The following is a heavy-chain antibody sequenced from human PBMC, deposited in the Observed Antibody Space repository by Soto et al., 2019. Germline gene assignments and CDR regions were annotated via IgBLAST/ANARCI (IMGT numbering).Heavy chain of an antibody. CDR2: ISAYNGNT. D-gene: IGHD3-22*01. CDR3: ARNEYYYDSSGYYPGGY. V-gene: IGHV1-18*01. J-gene: IGHJ4*02. CDR1: GYTFTSYG. Sequence: QVQLVQSGAEVKKPGASVKVSCKASGYTFTSYGISWVRQAPGQGLEWMGWISAYNGNTNYAQKLQGRVTMTTDTSTSTDYMELRSLRSDDTAVYYCARNEYYYDSSGYYPGGYWGQGTLVTVSS.